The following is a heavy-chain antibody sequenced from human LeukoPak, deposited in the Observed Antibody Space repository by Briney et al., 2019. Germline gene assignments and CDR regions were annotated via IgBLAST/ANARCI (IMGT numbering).Heavy chain of an antibody. CDR3: ARDLGSPPRDYYYYYMDV. CDR1: GGSIGSDDQY. J-gene: IGHJ6*03. V-gene: IGHV4-39*07. Sequence: SETLSLTCTVSGGSIGSDDQYWGWIRQPPGKGLEWIASVYYTGNTYYNPSLKSRVIISEDTSKNQFSLKLTSLTAADTAVYYCARDLGSPPRDYYYYYMDVWGKGTTVTVSS. D-gene: IGHD3-10*01. CDR2: VYYTGNT.